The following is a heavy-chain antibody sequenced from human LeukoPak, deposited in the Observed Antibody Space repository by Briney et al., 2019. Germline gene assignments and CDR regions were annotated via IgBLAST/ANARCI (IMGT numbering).Heavy chain of an antibody. CDR2: INPSGGST. CDR3: ARVSYFDWLYDY. CDR1: GYTFTSYY. V-gene: IGHV1-46*01. Sequence: ASVTVSCKASGYTFTSYYMHWVRQAPGQGLEWMGIINPSGGSTSYAQKFQGRVTITADESTSTAYMELSSLRSEDTAVYYCARVSYFDWLYDYWGQGTLVTVSS. D-gene: IGHD3-9*01. J-gene: IGHJ4*02.